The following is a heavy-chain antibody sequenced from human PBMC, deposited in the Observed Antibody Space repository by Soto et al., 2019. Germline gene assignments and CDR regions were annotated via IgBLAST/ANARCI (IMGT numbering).Heavy chain of an antibody. J-gene: IGHJ4*02. CDR1: GFTLSTYG. Sequence: GGSLRLSCAASGFTLSTYGMHWVRQAPGKGLEWVAAMSYDGTKEYYADSVRGRFTISRDNSRNTLFLQLNSLRAEDTAVYYCAKEYGSTWIDHWGQGXLVTVSS. CDR2: MSYDGTKE. CDR3: AKEYGSTWIDH. D-gene: IGHD6-13*01. V-gene: IGHV3-30*18.